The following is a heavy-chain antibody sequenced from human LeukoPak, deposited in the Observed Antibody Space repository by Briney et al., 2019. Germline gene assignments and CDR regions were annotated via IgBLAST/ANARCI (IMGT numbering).Heavy chain of an antibody. Sequence: ASVKVSCKASGYTFSNFGISWVRQAPGQGLEWMGWISGDNGKTNSAPRLQGRITMTTDTSTNTAYMEVRAVRPDDTAMYYCARDERRVAAGSLGYFDYWGQGTLVTVSS. V-gene: IGHV1-18*01. CDR3: ARDERRVAAGSLGYFDY. CDR2: ISGDNGKT. J-gene: IGHJ4*02. CDR1: GYTFSNFG. D-gene: IGHD2-15*01.